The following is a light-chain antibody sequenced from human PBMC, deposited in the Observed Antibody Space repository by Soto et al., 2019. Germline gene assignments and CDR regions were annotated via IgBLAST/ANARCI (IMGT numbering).Light chain of an antibody. CDR3: QQRSNWWT. Sequence: EIVLTQSPATLSLSPGERATLSCRASQGVSSYLAWYQQKPGQAPRLLIYDASNRATGIPARFSGSGPGTDFTLTISSLEPEDFAAYYCQQRSNWWTFGQGPKVEIK. CDR1: QGVSSY. J-gene: IGKJ1*01. CDR2: DAS. V-gene: IGKV3D-11*01.